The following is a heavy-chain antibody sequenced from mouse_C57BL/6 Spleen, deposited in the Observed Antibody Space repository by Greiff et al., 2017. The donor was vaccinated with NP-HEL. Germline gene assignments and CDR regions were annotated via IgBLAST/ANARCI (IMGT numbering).Heavy chain of an antibody. Sequence: VKLVESGAELVRPGASVTLSCKASGYTFTDYEMHWVKQTPVHGLEWIGAIDPETGGTAYNQKFKGKAILTADKSSSTAYMELRSLTSEDSAVYYCTRGGIRITTVVADYWGQGTTLTVSS. CDR2: IDPETGGT. D-gene: IGHD1-1*01. V-gene: IGHV1-15*01. CDR1: GYTFTDYE. CDR3: TRGGIRITTVVADY. J-gene: IGHJ2*01.